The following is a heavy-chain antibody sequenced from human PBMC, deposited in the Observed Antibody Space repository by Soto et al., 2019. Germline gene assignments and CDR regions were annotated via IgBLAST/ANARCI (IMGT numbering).Heavy chain of an antibody. CDR2: VNAGNGNT. CDR1: GYTFTSYA. V-gene: IGHV1-3*01. J-gene: IGHJ4*02. D-gene: IGHD1-20*01. CDR3: ARDVGYNWNLIDY. Sequence: ASVKVSCKASGYTFTSYAIHWVRQAPGQRLEWMGWVNAGNGNTKYSQKLQGRVTITRDTSASTAYMELSSLRSEDTAVYYCARDVGYNWNLIDYWGQGTLVTVST.